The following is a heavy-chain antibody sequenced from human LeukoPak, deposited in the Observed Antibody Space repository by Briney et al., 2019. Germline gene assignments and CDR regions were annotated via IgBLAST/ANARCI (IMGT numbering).Heavy chain of an antibody. D-gene: IGHD6-19*01. J-gene: IGHJ4*02. CDR2: IIPIFGTA. CDR3: ARAQAIAVAGGGHFDY. Sequence: GASVKVSCKASGGTFSSYAISWVRQAPGQGLEWMGGIIPIFGTANYAQKFQGRVTITADESTSTAHMELSSLRSEDTAVYYCARAQAIAVAGGGHFDYWGQGTLVTVSS. V-gene: IGHV1-69*13. CDR1: GGTFSSYA.